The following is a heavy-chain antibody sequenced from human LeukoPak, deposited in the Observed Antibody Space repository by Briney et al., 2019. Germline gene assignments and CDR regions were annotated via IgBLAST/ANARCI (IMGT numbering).Heavy chain of an antibody. Sequence: SVKVSCKASGVTFSRYAISCVRQAPGQGLEWIGGIIPIFGTANYAQKFQGRVTITADESTSPAYMELSSLRSEGTAVYYCARDLGCSGGSCYSDNWFDPWGQGTLVTVSS. CDR3: ARDLGCSGGSCYSDNWFDP. J-gene: IGHJ5*02. V-gene: IGHV1-69*13. D-gene: IGHD2-15*01. CDR2: IIPIFGTA. CDR1: GVTFSRYA.